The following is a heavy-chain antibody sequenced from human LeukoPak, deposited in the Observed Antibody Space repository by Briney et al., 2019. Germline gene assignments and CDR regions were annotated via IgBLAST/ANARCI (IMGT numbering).Heavy chain of an antibody. D-gene: IGHD2-15*01. Sequence: SGGSLRLSCAASGFTFSSHAMHWVRQAPGKGLEWVAVIWFDGTNKWYVDSVQGRFSISRDNSKNTMYLEMNSLRAEDTAIYYCARTVRCSPSSCYSWVLDVWGQGTTVTVSS. CDR2: IWFDGTNK. J-gene: IGHJ6*02. V-gene: IGHV3-33*01. CDR1: GFTFSSHA. CDR3: ARTVRCSPSSCYSWVLDV.